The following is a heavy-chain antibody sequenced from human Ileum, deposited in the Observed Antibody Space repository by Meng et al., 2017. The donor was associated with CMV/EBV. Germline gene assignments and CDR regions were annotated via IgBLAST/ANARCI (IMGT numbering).Heavy chain of an antibody. CDR1: GYNFPAYY. Sequence: CKPSGYNFPAYYVHWVRQSPGQGLEWMGRINPNTGGASYSQKFQDRVTITSDLSLRTVYMEMSSLTSDDTALYYCARDTSSGYYFHYWGRGTLVTRLL. D-gene: IGHD3-22*01. CDR2: INPNTGGA. J-gene: IGHJ4*01. CDR3: ARDTSSGYYFHY. V-gene: IGHV1-2*06.